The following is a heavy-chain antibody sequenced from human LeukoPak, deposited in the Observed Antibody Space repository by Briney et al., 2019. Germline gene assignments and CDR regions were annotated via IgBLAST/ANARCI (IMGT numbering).Heavy chain of an antibody. CDR3: ARSETWYYDFWSGPTYYMDV. Sequence: ASVKVSCKASGYTFTSYGIIWVRQAPGQGLEWMGWISAYNGNTNYAQKLQGRVTMTTDTSTSTAYMELMSLRSDDTAVYYCARSETWYYDFWSGPTYYMDVWGKGTTVTVSS. CDR2: ISAYNGNT. V-gene: IGHV1-18*01. J-gene: IGHJ6*03. D-gene: IGHD3-3*01. CDR1: GYTFTSYG.